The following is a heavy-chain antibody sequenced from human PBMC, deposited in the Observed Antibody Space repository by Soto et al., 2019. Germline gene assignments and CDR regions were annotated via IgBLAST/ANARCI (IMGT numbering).Heavy chain of an antibody. D-gene: IGHD3-22*01. CDR1: GFTFSSYA. CDR3: ARGYYDSSGYYLPY. J-gene: IGHJ4*02. Sequence: GSLRLSCAASGFTFSSYAMSWVRQAPGKGLEWVSVISGSDDSTYYADSVKGRFTISRDNSKNTLYLQMNSLRAEDTAVYYCARGYYDSSGYYLPYWGQGTLVTVSS. CDR2: ISGSDDST. V-gene: IGHV3-23*01.